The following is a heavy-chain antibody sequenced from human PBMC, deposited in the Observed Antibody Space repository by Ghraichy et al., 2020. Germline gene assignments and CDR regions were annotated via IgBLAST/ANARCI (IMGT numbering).Heavy chain of an antibody. V-gene: IGHV4-34*01. CDR3: ARANLGAFDP. D-gene: IGHD4/OR15-4a*01. J-gene: IGHJ5*02. CDR2: INHSGST. Sequence: SETLSLTCAVYGGSFSGYYWSWIRQPPGKGLEWIGEINHSGSTNYNPSLKSRVTISVDTSKNQFSLKLSSVTAADTAVYYCARANLGAFDPWGQRTLVTVSS. CDR1: GGSFSGYY.